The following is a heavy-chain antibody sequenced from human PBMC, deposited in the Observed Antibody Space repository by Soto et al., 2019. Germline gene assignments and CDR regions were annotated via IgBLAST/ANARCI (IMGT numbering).Heavy chain of an antibody. V-gene: IGHV4-4*02. CDR3: ARDKGFGSGSLDY. Sequence: SETLSLTCAVSGGSISSSNWWSWVRQPPGKGLEWIGEIYHSGSTNYNPSLKSRVTISVDKSKNQFSLKLSSVTAADTAVYYCARDKGFGSGSLDYWGQGTLVTVSS. J-gene: IGHJ4*02. D-gene: IGHD3-10*01. CDR2: IYHSGST. CDR1: GGSISSSNW.